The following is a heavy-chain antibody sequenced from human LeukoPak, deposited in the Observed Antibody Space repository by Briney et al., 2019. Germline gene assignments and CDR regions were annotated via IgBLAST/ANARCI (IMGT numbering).Heavy chain of an antibody. D-gene: IGHD4-11*01. Sequence: GSLSLSCAASGFTFSSYAMSWVRPAPGKGLEWVSAITGSGDSTYYADSVKGRFTISRDNSKNTLNLQMNSLRAEDTAVYYCAKSPSPYSPYYFDYWGQGTLVTVSS. V-gene: IGHV3-23*01. CDR1: GFTFSSYA. CDR3: AKSPSPYSPYYFDY. CDR2: ITGSGDST. J-gene: IGHJ4*02.